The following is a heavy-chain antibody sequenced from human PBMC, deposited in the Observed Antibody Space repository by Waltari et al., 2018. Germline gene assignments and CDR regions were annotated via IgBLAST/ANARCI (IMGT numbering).Heavy chain of an antibody. CDR3: ARLTSTSFYETGHYYFDS. V-gene: IGHV4-34*02. Sequence: QVQLQQWGAGLLKPSETLSLTCAGYNGSFNGYYWSWVRQAPGKGLEWIGEVNHSGSTNYKSSLRRRVTMSVDTSKNQFSLEMRSVTAADTAVYYCARLTSTSFYETGHYYFDSWGQGIMVTVSS. D-gene: IGHD1-1*01. CDR1: NGSFNGYY. CDR2: VNHSGST. J-gene: IGHJ4*02.